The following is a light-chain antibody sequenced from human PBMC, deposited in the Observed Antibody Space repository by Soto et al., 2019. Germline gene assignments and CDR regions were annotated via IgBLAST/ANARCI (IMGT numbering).Light chain of an antibody. CDR3: SSYTAGSTYA. CDR1: SSDVGGYNY. V-gene: IGLV2-14*01. J-gene: IGLJ1*01. CDR2: DVS. Sequence: QSVLTQPASVSGSPGQSITISCTGTSSDVGGYNYVSWYQQHPGKAPKVMIYDVSNRPSGVSDRFSGSKSGNTASLTISGLQAEDEADYYCSSYTAGSTYAFGTGTKVTVL.